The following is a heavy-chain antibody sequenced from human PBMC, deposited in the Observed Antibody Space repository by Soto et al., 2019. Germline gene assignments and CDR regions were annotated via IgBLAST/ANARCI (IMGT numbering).Heavy chain of an antibody. D-gene: IGHD3-22*01. CDR2: INTGNGNT. J-gene: IGHJ6*02. CDR3: ARYDTSGYDMAV. Sequence: AAVKVSCKASGYTFTSYPMYWVRQAPGQRLEWTGWINTGNGNTKYSQRFQGRVTLTRDTSATTAYMELSSLRSEDTAVYYCARYDTSGYDMAVWGQGTTVTVSS. V-gene: IGHV1-3*04. CDR1: GYTFTSYP.